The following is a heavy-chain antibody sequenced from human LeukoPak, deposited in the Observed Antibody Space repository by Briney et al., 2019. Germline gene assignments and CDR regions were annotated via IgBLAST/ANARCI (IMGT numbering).Heavy chain of an antibody. CDR2: ISGSGGST. CDR3: AMRDRGYGLDI. J-gene: IGHJ3*02. D-gene: IGHD3-10*01. Sequence: PGGSLRLSCAASGFTFSSYAMSWVRQAPGKGLEWVSAISGSGGSTYYADSVKGRFTISRDNSRDTLYLQMNSLRAEDTAVYYCAMRDRGYGLDIWGQGTMVTVSS. CDR1: GFTFSSYA. V-gene: IGHV3-23*01.